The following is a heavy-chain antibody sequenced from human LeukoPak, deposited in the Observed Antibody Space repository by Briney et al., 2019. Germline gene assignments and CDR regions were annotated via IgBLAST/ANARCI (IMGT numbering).Heavy chain of an antibody. CDR2: IYTSGST. D-gene: IGHD5-12*01. CDR3: ARAAYSGYDCAFDI. J-gene: IGHJ3*02. CDR1: GGSISCYY. V-gene: IGHV4-4*07. Sequence: SETLSLTCTVSGGSISCYYWSWIRQPAGKGLEWIGRIYTSGSTNYNPSLKSRVTMSVDTSKNQFSLKLSSVTAADTAVYYCARAAYSGYDCAFDIWGQGTMVTVSS.